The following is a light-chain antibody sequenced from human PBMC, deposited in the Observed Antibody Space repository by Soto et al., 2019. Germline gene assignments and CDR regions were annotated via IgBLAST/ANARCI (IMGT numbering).Light chain of an antibody. CDR1: SGHSSYA. Sequence: QLVLTQSPSASASLGASVKLTCTLSSGHSSYAIAWHQQQPEKGPRSLMKLNSDGSHSEGDGIPDRFSGSSSGAERYLTISSLQSEDEADYYCQTWGTGIQVFCGATKLTVL. V-gene: IGLV4-69*01. J-gene: IGLJ2*01. CDR2: LNSDGSH. CDR3: QTWGTGIQV.